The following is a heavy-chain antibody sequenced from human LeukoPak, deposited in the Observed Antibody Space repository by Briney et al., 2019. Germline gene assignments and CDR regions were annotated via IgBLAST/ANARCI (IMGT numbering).Heavy chain of an antibody. V-gene: IGHV4-61*01. J-gene: IGHJ3*01. CDR3: VREASTSYYDSSGYYRQTETFDV. CDR2: VYYSGRT. CDR1: GGSVSSDSYY. D-gene: IGHD3-22*01. Sequence: SETLSLTCTVSGGSVSSDSYYWHWIRKSPGKGLEWVGFVYYSGRTKYNPSLKSRVTISIDTSKNQVSLNLRSVTAADTAIYFCVREASTSYYDSSGYYRQTETFDVWGQGTMLTVSS.